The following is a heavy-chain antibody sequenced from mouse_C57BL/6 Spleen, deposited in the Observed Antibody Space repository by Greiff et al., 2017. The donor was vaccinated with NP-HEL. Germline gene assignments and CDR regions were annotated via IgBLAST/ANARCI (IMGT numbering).Heavy chain of an antibody. D-gene: IGHD1-1*01. CDR2: ISSGSSTI. Sequence: EVMLVESGGGLVKPGGSLKLSCAASGFTFSDYGMHWVRQAPEKGLEWVAYISSGSSTIYYADTVKGRFTISRDNAKNTLFLQMTSLRSEDTAMYYCATGEYYGSSYYFDYWGQGTTLTVSS. CDR1: GFTFSDYG. V-gene: IGHV5-17*01. CDR3: ATGEYYGSSYYFDY. J-gene: IGHJ2*01.